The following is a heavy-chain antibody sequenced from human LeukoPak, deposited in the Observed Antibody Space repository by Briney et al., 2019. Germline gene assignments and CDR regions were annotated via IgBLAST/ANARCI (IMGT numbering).Heavy chain of an antibody. D-gene: IGHD3-22*01. CDR2: ISSDPTHT. CDR1: GFPFSSVG. J-gene: IGHJ4*02. CDR3: ARDPDYYDSRVVDF. Sequence: KSGGSLRLSCVASGFPFSSVGMKWVRQAPGKGLEWVSYISSDPTHTYYADSVRGRFTISRDNAKSSLYLHMDNLRTEDTAMYYCARDPDYYDSRVVDFWGQGTRVTVSS. V-gene: IGHV3-21*01.